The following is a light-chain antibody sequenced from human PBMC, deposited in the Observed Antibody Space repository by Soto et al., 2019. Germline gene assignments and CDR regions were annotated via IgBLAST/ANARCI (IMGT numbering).Light chain of an antibody. V-gene: IGKV1-39*01. J-gene: IGKJ5*01. CDR3: QQSYSTPIT. CDR1: QSISSY. CDR2: AAS. Sequence: DLQMTQSPSRLSGSVGDRVAITCRASQSISSYLNWYQQKPGKAPKLLIYAASSLQSGVPSRFSGSGSGTDFTLTISSLQPEDFATYYCQQSYSTPITFGQGTRLEIK.